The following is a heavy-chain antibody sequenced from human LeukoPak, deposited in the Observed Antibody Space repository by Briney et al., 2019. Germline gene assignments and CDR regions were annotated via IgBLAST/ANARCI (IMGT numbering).Heavy chain of an antibody. V-gene: IGHV4-59*01. CDR2: IYYSGNT. CDR3: ARDSHYYGMDV. CDR1: GGSISSYY. Sequence: SGTLSLTCTVSGGSISSYYWSWIRQPPGKGLEWIGYIYYSGNTDYNPSLKSRVTISVDTSKNQFSLKLSSVTAADTAVYYCARDSHYYGMDVWGQGTTVTVSS. J-gene: IGHJ6*02.